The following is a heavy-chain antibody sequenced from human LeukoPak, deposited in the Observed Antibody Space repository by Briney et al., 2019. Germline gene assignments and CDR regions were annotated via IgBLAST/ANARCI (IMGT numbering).Heavy chain of an antibody. CDR2: IDSSGNT. CDR3: ARDSIGYYGSGNFEY. D-gene: IGHD3-10*01. J-gene: IGHJ4*02. Sequence: PSETLSLTCTVSGGSISSGGYYWNWIRQHPEKGLEWIGNIDSSGNTYHNPSLKSRVTISVDTYKNEFSLKLSSVTAADTAVYYCARDSIGYYGSGNFEYWGQGALVTVSS. CDR1: GGSISSGGYY. V-gene: IGHV4-31*03.